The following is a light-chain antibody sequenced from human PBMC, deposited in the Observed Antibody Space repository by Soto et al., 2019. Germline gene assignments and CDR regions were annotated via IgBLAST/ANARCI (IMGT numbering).Light chain of an antibody. CDR1: SSNIGAGYD. V-gene: IGLV1-40*01. CDR3: QSYDSSLSGSV. CDR2: GNS. Sequence: QSVLTQPPSVSGAPGQTVTISCTASSSNIGAGYDVHWYQQLPGTAPKLLIYGNSNRPSGVPDRFSGSKSGTSASLAITGLQAEDEADYYCQSYDSSLSGSVFGGGTKVTVL. J-gene: IGLJ3*02.